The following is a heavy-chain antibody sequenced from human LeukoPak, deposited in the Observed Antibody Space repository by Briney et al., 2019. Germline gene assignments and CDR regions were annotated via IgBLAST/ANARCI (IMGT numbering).Heavy chain of an antibody. D-gene: IGHD3-22*01. CDR3: AGLVGRYSSGLYYYYFDY. CDR1: GDSINSLDL. J-gene: IGHJ4*02. Sequence: SGTLSLTCTVSGDSINSLDLWSWARQPPGKGLEWIGEMYLSGTTHSNPSVKSRVTISIDKSKNQFFLNLSSVTAADTAVYYCAGLVGRYSSGLYYYYFDYWGQGTLVTVSS. CDR2: MYLSGTT. V-gene: IGHV4-4*02.